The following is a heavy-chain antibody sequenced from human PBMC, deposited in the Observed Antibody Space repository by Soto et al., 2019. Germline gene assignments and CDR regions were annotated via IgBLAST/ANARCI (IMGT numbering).Heavy chain of an antibody. D-gene: IGHD6-6*01. Sequence: ASVKVSCKASGYTFTSYYMHWVRQAPGQGLEWMGITNPSGGSTSYAQKFQGRVTMTRDTSTSTVYMELSSLRSEDTAVYYCATGIAARPFDYWGQGTLVTVSS. V-gene: IGHV1-46*01. CDR2: TNPSGGST. CDR1: GYTFTSYY. J-gene: IGHJ4*02. CDR3: ATGIAARPFDY.